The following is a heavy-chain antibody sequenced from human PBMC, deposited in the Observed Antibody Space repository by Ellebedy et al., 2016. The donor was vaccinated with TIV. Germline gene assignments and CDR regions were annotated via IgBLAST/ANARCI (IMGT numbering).Heavy chain of an antibody. V-gene: IGHV3-43D*03. CDR1: GFTFDDYA. CDR3: ALLGGSGTLDFDY. Sequence: GESLKISXVASGFTFDDYAMHWVRQVPGKGLQWISLIGWDGTGAKYADSVTGRFTIFRDNNKNSLYLQMESLRPEDTALYYCALLGGSGTLDFDYWGQGTLVTVSS. D-gene: IGHD3-10*01. CDR2: IGWDGTGA. J-gene: IGHJ4*02.